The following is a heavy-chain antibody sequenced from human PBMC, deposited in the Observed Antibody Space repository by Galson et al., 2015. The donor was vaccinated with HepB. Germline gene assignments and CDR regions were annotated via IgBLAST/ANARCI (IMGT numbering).Heavy chain of an antibody. V-gene: IGHV3-21*01. CDR2: INRSRSYI. D-gene: IGHD3-10*01. CDR1: GFTFSSYS. J-gene: IGHJ3*02. Sequence: SLRLSCAASGFTFSSYSMNWVRQAPGKGLEWVSSINRSRSYIYYADSVKGRFTISRDNAKNSLYLQMNNLRVEDTAVYYCARDGEDSGTYYNLPDAFDIWGQGTMVTVSS. CDR3: ARDGEDSGTYYNLPDAFDI.